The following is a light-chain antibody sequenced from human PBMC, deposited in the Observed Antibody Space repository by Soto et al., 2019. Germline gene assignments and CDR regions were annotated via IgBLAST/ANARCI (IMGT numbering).Light chain of an antibody. J-gene: IGKJ5*01. CDR2: AAS. Sequence: DIQMTQSPSTLSASVGDRATITCRASQSISSWLAWYQQKPGQAPKLLIYAASTWESGVPSRFSATVSGTEFSLTITSLQPEDFATYYCRQLFDSPITFGQGTRLEIK. CDR1: QSISSW. CDR3: RQLFDSPIT. V-gene: IGKV1-5*01.